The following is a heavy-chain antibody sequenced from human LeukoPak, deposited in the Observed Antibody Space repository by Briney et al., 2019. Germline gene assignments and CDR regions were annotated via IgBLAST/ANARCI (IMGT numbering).Heavy chain of an antibody. V-gene: IGHV1-46*01. CDR1: GYTFTSYG. Sequence: GASVKVSCKASGYTFTSYGISWVRQAPGQGLEWMGIINPSGGSTSYAQKFQGRVTMTRDMSTSTVYMELSSLRSEDTAVYYCARDRSGYYYYFDYWGQGTLVTVSS. CDR3: ARDRSGYYYYFDY. CDR2: INPSGGST. D-gene: IGHD3-22*01. J-gene: IGHJ4*02.